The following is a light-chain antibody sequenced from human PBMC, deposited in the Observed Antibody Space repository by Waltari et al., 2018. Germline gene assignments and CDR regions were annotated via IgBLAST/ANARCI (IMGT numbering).Light chain of an antibody. CDR1: SGHSSNI. V-gene: IGLV4-69*01. J-gene: IGLJ3*02. CDR2: VNSDGSH. Sequence: SVKLTCTLSSGHSSNIIAWLQQQPEKGPRYLMKVNSDGSHSRGDEIPDRFSGPSSGAERHLTISSLQAEDEADYYCQTGGHGTWVFGGGTKLTVL. CDR3: QTGGHGTWV.